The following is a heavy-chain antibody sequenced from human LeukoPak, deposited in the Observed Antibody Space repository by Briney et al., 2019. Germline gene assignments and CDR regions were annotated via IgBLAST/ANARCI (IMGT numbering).Heavy chain of an antibody. CDR1: GFTFSSYA. Sequence: GGSLRLSCAASGFTFSSYAMSWVRQAPGKGLEWVSAISGSGGSTYYADSVKGRFTISRDNYKNTLYLQMNSLRAEDTAVYYCAKDPRGYSYGYRFYYWGQGTLVTVSS. CDR3: AKDPRGYSYGYRFYY. D-gene: IGHD5-18*01. J-gene: IGHJ4*02. CDR2: ISGSGGST. V-gene: IGHV3-23*01.